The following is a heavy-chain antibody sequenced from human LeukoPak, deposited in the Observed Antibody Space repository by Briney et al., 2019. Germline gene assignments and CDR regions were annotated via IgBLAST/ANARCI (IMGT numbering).Heavy chain of an antibody. CDR1: GFTVSSNY. D-gene: IGHD7-27*01. CDR3: ARDLTGDAYFDY. V-gene: IGHV3-66*01. Sequence: QPGGSLRLSCEVSGFTVSSNYMTWVRQAPGKGLEWVSIIYSGGSTYYADSVKGRFAISRDNSKNTLYLQMNSLRAEDTAVFYCARDLTGDAYFDYWGQGTLVTVSS. J-gene: IGHJ4*02. CDR2: IYSGGST.